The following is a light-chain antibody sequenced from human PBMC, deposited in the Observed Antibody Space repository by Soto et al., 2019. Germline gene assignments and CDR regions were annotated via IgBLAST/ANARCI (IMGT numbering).Light chain of an antibody. V-gene: IGLV2-14*01. Sequence: QSALTQPASVSGSPGQSIAISCTGTSSDIGAYNYVSWYQQYPGKAPKLMIYDVSNRHSGVSDRFSGSKSGNTASLTISGREAEDEAEYYCSSFTSSSTYVFGTATKLTVL. CDR2: DVS. J-gene: IGLJ1*01. CDR3: SSFTSSSTYV. CDR1: SSDIGAYNY.